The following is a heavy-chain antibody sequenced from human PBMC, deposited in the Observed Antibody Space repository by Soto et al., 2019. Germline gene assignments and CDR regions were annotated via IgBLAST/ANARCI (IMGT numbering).Heavy chain of an antibody. CDR1: GFTLSRYA. CDR3: AKDSGELLVGHYFDY. V-gene: IGHV3-23*01. D-gene: IGHD1-26*01. CDR2: ISGSGGST. Sequence: GSLRLSCAASGFTLSRYAMSWVRQAPGKGLEWVSAISGSGGSTYYADSVKGRFTISRDNSKNTLYLQMNSLRAEDTAVYYCAKDSGELLVGHYFDYWGQGTLVTVSS. J-gene: IGHJ4*02.